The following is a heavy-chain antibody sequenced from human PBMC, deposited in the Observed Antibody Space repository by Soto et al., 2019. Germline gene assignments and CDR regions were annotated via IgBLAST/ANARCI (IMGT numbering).Heavy chain of an antibody. V-gene: IGHV4-30-2*01. CDR2: IYHSGST. D-gene: IGHD2-2*02. CDR3: ARGVVVVPAAILWFDP. CDR1: GGSISSGGYS. J-gene: IGHJ5*02. Sequence: PSETLSLTCAVSGGSISSGGYSWSWIRQPPGKGLEWIGYIYHSGSTYYNPSPKSRVTISVDRSKNQFSLKLSSVTAADTAVYYCARGVVVVPAAILWFDPWGQGTLVTVSS.